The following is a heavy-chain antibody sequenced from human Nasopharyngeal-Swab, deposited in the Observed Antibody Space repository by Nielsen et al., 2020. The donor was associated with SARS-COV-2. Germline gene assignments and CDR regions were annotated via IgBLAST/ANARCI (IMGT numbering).Heavy chain of an antibody. J-gene: IGHJ4*02. D-gene: IGHD4-17*01. V-gene: IGHV4-30-2*01. CDR2: IYHSGST. CDR3: ARARSLDYGDYPVPYYFDY. Sequence: SETLSLTCAVYGGSFSGYYWSWIRQPPGKGLEWIGYIYHSGSTYYNPSLKSRVTISVDRSKNQFSLKLSSVTAADTAVYYCARARSLDYGDYPVPYYFDYWGQGTLVTVSS. CDR1: GGSFSGYY.